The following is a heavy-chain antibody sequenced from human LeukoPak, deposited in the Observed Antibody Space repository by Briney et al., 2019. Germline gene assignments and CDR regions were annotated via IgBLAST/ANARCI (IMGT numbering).Heavy chain of an antibody. Sequence: GGSLRLSCAVSGLTFSSYSMSWVRQAPGEGLYWVSGISASGSGTYYADSLKGRFTISRDNSKNTLYLQMNNLRVEDTAVYYCARDHGYAFDYWGQGTLVTVSS. CDR2: ISASGSGT. D-gene: IGHD5-12*01. J-gene: IGHJ4*02. CDR1: GLTFSSYS. CDR3: ARDHGYAFDY. V-gene: IGHV3-23*01.